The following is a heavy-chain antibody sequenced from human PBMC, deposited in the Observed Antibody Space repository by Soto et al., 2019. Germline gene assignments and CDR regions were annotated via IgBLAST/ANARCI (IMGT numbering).Heavy chain of an antibody. CDR2: IYYSGST. CDR1: GGSISSYY. V-gene: IGHV4-59*12. CDR3: ARESFDSSGYLLFDY. D-gene: IGHD3-22*01. Sequence: SETLSLTCTVSGGSISSYYWSWIRQPPGKGLEWIGYIYYSGSTNYNPSLKSRVTISVDTSKNQFSLKLNSVTAADTAVYYCARESFDSSGYLLFDYWGQGTLVTVSS. J-gene: IGHJ4*02.